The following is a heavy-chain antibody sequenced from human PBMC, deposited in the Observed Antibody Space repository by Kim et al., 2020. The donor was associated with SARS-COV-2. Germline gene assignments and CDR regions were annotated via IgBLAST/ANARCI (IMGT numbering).Heavy chain of an antibody. Sequence: GGSLRLSCAASGFTFSTYSMNWVRQAPGKGLEWVSAISSSSSYIYYADSVKGRFTISRDNAKNSLYLQMNSLSAEDTAVYYCARGTYEAAGFGYCRGGCCAIFFDHWGQGTLVTVSS. CDR1: GFTFSTYS. CDR3: ARGTYEAAGFGYCRGGCCAIFFDH. V-gene: IGHV3-21*01. J-gene: IGHJ4*02. CDR2: ISSSSSYI. D-gene: IGHD2-15*01.